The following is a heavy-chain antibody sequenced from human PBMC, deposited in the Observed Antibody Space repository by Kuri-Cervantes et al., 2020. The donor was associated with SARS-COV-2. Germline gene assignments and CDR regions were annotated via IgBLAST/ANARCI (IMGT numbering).Heavy chain of an antibody. J-gene: IGHJ6*02. V-gene: IGHV4-34*01. CDR1: GGSLTGYY. Sequence: SETRSLTCAVDGGSLTGYYWSWIRQPPGKGLEWIGAINFRGSTNYNPSLKSRVTISVDTSKNQFSVRLSSVTGADTAVYYCARGHRWLAIQRLYGMDVWGQGTTVTVSS. D-gene: IGHD6-19*01. CDR2: INFRGST. CDR3: ARGHRWLAIQRLYGMDV.